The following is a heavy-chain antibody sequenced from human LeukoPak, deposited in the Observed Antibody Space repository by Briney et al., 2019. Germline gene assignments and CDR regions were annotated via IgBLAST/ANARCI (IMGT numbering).Heavy chain of an antibody. D-gene: IGHD3-22*01. J-gene: IGHJ3*02. V-gene: IGHV4-59*01. CDR2: IYYSGST. CDR3: ARDPGSITMIVGAFDI. CDR1: GGSFSSYY. Sequence: SETLSLTCAVYGGSFSSYYWSWIRQPPGKGLEWIGYIYYSGSTNYNPSLKSRVTISVDTSKNQFSLKLSSVTAADTAVYYCARDPGSITMIVGAFDIWGQGTMVTVSS.